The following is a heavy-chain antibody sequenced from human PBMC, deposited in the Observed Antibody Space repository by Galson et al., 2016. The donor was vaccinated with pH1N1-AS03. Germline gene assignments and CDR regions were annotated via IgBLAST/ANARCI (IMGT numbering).Heavy chain of an antibody. J-gene: IGHJ2*01. CDR2: ISGSGGST. CDR1: GFTFSIYP. CDR3: ARHNPPGDYGGSHWYVDL. V-gene: IGHV3-23*01. D-gene: IGHD4-23*01. Sequence: SLRLSCAASGFTFSIYPMSWVRQAPGKGLEWVSSISGSGGSTHYADSVKGRFTISRDNSKNTLSLQINSLRAEDTAVYYCARHNPPGDYGGSHWYVDLWGRGTLVTVSS.